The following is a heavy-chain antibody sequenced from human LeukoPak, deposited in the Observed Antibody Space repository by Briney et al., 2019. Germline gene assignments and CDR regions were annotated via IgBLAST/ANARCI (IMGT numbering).Heavy chain of an antibody. V-gene: IGHV4-34*01. D-gene: IGHD2-15*01. CDR3: ARGRSILAY. J-gene: IGHJ4*02. CDR1: GGSFSGYY. CDR2: INHSGST. Sequence: PSETLSLTCAVYGGSFSGYYWSWIRQPPGKGLEWIGEINHSGSTNYNPSLKSRVTISVDTSKNQFSLKLSSVTAADTAVYYCARGRSILAYWGQGTLVTASS.